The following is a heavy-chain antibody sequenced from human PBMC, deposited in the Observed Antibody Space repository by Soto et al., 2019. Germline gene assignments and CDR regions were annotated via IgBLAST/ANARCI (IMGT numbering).Heavy chain of an antibody. Sequence: PGGSLRLSCATSGFTFSDHYMDWVRQAPGKGLEWVGRIRHKADSYTTEYAASVKGRFSISRDDSKKSLYLQMNSLRAEDTAVYYCAKDNGIRTSCYRLYNWFDPWGQGTLVTVSS. CDR1: GFTFSDHY. V-gene: IGHV3-72*01. D-gene: IGHD2-2*01. CDR3: AKDNGIRTSCYRLYNWFDP. CDR2: IRHKADSYTT. J-gene: IGHJ5*02.